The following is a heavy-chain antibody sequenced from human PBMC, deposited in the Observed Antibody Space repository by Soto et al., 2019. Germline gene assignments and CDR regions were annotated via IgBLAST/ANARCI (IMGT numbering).Heavy chain of an antibody. V-gene: IGHV1-69*13. Sequence: ASVKVSCKASGGTFSSYAISWVRQAPGQGLEWMGGIIPIFGTANYAQKFQGRVTITADESTSTAYMELSSLRSEDTAVYYCARDYVVVPAAIPYYYGMDVWGQGTTVTVSS. D-gene: IGHD2-2*01. J-gene: IGHJ6*02. CDR3: ARDYVVVPAAIPYYYGMDV. CDR1: GGTFSSYA. CDR2: IIPIFGTA.